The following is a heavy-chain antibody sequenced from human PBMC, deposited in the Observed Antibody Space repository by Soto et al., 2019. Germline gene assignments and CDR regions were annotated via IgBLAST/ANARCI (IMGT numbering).Heavy chain of an antibody. CDR1: NYSISSGYY. CDR3: ARLLTTAFFDT. D-gene: IGHD4-17*01. J-gene: IGHJ5*02. V-gene: IGHV4-38-2*01. CDR2: SYHDGST. Sequence: ETLSLTCDVSNYSISSGYYWGWARHSPGRGLQWIGSSYHDGSTFYNPSLESRVTISIETSKNQFSLELTSVTAAETAVYYCARLLTTAFFDTWGQGTLVT.